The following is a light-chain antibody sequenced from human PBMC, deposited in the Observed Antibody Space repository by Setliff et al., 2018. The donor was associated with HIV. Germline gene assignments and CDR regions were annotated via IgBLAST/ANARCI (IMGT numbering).Light chain of an antibody. J-gene: IGKJ1*01. CDR3: HRYNNWPQT. CDR1: QSVSSN. Sequence: EIVMTQSPATLSVSPGERATLSCRASQSVSSNLAWYQQKPGQAPRLLIYGASTRATGIPARFSGSGSGTEFTLTISSLQPEDFAVYYCHRYNNWPQTFGQGTKVDIK. V-gene: IGKV3-15*01. CDR2: GAS.